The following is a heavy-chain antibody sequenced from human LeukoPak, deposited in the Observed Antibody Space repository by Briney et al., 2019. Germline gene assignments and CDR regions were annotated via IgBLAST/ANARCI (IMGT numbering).Heavy chain of an antibody. D-gene: IGHD3-16*01. J-gene: IGHJ3*02. Sequence: GGSLRLSCATSGFTFSSYELYWVRQAPGKGLEWISYISSSSTIIKYADSVRGRFTISRDDARESLYLQMSSLRADDTAIYYCGASRQYVGAFDIWGQGTLVTVSS. CDR2: ISSSSTII. V-gene: IGHV3-48*03. CDR3: GASRQYVGAFDI. CDR1: GFTFSSYE.